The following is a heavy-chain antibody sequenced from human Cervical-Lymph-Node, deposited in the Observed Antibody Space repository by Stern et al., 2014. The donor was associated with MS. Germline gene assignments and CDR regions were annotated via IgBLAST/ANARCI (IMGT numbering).Heavy chain of an antibody. CDR2: IWYDGSSK. Sequence: QMQLVQSGGGVVQPWRTLRLSCAASGFTFSAHGMHWVRQAPGKGLEWVAVIWYDGSSKYYADSGKGRFANSRNNSKNTLYLQLNSLRAEDTAVFYCARGLYYFDYWGRGTLVTVSS. CDR3: ARGLYYFDY. J-gene: IGHJ4*02. V-gene: IGHV3-33*01. CDR1: GFTFSAHG.